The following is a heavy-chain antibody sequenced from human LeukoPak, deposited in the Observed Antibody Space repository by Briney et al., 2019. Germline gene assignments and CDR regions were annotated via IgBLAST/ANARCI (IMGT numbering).Heavy chain of an antibody. CDR3: TTAATIHIVDY. CDR2: IKSKTDGGTT. Sequence: PGGSLRLSCAASGFTFSNAWMSRVRQAPGKGLEWVGRIKSKTDGGTTDYAAPVKDRFTISRDDSKNTLYLQMNSLKTEDTAVYYCTTAATIHIVDYWGQGTLVTVSS. D-gene: IGHD5-12*01. CDR1: GFTFSNAW. J-gene: IGHJ4*02. V-gene: IGHV3-15*01.